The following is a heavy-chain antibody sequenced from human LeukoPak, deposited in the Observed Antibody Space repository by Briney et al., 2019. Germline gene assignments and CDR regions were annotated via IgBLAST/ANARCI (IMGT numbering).Heavy chain of an antibody. J-gene: IGHJ4*02. CDR1: GYTFTSYY. V-gene: IGHV1-69*06. CDR2: IIPISGKA. CDR3: ARDVRATYFDY. D-gene: IGHD1-26*01. Sequence: GASVKVSCKASGYTFTSYYMHWVRQAPGQGLEWMGGIIPISGKANYAQKFQGRVTITADKSTSTAYMELRSLRSDDTAVYYCARDVRATYFDYWGQGTLVTVSS.